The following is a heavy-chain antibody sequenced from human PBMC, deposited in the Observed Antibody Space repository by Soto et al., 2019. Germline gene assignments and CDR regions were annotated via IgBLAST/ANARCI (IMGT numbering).Heavy chain of an antibody. CDR3: AIDRNSFNACDI. Sequence: EVQLVESGGGLVQPGGSLRLSCAASEFTVGANYMSWVRQAPGKGLEWVSITYTVGYTYYADSVKGRFTISRDNSKNTLYLQMNCLRAEDTAVYYCAIDRNSFNACDIWGQGTVVTVSS. V-gene: IGHV3-66*01. J-gene: IGHJ3*02. D-gene: IGHD6-13*01. CDR1: EFTVGANY. CDR2: TYTVGYT.